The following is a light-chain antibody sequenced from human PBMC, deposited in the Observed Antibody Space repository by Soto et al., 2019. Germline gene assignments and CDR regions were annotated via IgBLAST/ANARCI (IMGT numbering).Light chain of an antibody. V-gene: IGKV1-33*01. J-gene: IGKJ5*01. CDR3: QQYDNLPIT. Sequence: DIQMTPSPSSLSASVGDRVTITCQAIQDISNYLNWYQQKPGKAPKLLIYDASNLETGVPSRFSGSGSGTDFTFTISSLQPEDIATYYCQQYDNLPITFGQGTRLEIK. CDR2: DAS. CDR1: QDISNY.